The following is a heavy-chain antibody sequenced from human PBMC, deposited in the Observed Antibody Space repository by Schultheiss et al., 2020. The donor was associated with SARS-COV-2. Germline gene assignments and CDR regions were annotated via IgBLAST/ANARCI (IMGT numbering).Heavy chain of an antibody. Sequence: GGSLRLSCAASGFTFDDYAMHWVRQAPGKGLEWVSGISDTGGRTFYADSVKGRFTISRDNAKNSLYLQMNSLRAEDTAVYYCARATYCSSTSCYNEYFQHWGQGTLVTVSS. CDR1: GFTFDDYA. D-gene: IGHD2-2*01. CDR2: ISDTGGRT. V-gene: IGHV3-20*04. J-gene: IGHJ1*01. CDR3: ARATYCSSTSCYNEYFQH.